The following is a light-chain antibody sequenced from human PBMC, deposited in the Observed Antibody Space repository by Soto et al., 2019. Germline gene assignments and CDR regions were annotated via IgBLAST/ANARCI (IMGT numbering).Light chain of an antibody. Sequence: QSVLTQPPSVSAAPGQKVTISCSGSSSNIGYSHVSWYQQLPGTAPRLLIYDNDKRPSGIPGRFSGSKSGTSATLGITGLQTGDEAEYYCGTWDASLSGVVFGGGTKLTVL. CDR1: SSNIGYSH. V-gene: IGLV1-51*01. J-gene: IGLJ2*01. CDR2: DND. CDR3: GTWDASLSGVV.